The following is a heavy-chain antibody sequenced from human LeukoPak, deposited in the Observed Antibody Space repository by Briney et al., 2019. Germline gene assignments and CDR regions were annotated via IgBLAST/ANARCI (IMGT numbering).Heavy chain of an antibody. J-gene: IGHJ4*02. CDR2: ISAYNGNT. V-gene: IGHV1-18*01. D-gene: IGHD1-26*01. CDR1: GYTFTSYG. Sequence: ASVKVSCKASGYTFTSYGISWVRQAPGQGLEWKGWISAYNGNTNYAQKLQGRVTMTTDTSTSTAYMELRSLRSDDTAVYYCARGLIFDSGSYYYFDYWGQGTLVTVSS. CDR3: ARGLIFDSGSYYYFDY.